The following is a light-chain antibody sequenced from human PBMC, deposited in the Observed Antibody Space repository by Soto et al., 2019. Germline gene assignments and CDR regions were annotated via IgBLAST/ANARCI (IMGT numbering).Light chain of an antibody. CDR2: GAS. J-gene: IGKJ2*01. Sequence: ESVLTQSPGTLSLSPGERATLSCRASQSVSSNYLAWYQQKPGQAPRLLIYGASTRATGIPDRFSGSGSGTDFTLTISRLEPEDSAVYYCQQYGSSPMYTFGQGTKLEIK. V-gene: IGKV3-20*01. CDR1: QSVSSNY. CDR3: QQYGSSPMYT.